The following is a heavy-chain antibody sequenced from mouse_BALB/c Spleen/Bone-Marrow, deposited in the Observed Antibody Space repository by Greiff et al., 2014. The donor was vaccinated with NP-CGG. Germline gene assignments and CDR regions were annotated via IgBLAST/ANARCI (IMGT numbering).Heavy chain of an antibody. CDR2: ISSGSSTI. D-gene: IGHD4-1*01. CDR1: GFTFSSFG. J-gene: IGHJ2*01. CDR3: TRGGNWDDFDY. Sequence: EVHLVESGGGLVQPGGSRKLSCAASGFTFSSFGMHWVRQTPEKGLEWVAYISSGSSTIYYADTVKGRFTISRDNPKNTLFPQVTSLRSEDTAMYYCTRGGNWDDFDYWGQGTTLTVSS. V-gene: IGHV5-17*02.